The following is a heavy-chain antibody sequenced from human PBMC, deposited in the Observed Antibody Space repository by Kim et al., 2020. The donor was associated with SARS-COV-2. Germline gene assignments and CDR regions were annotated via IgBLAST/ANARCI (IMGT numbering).Heavy chain of an antibody. CDR1: GYTFTGYY. J-gene: IGHJ3*02. D-gene: IGHD3-10*01. CDR2: INPNSGGT. V-gene: IGHV1-2*04. CDR3: ARDRSAPGVPHAFDI. Sequence: ASVKVSCKASGYTFTGYYMHWVRQAPGQGLEWMGWINPNSGGTNYAQKFQGWVTMTRDTSISTAYMELSRLRSDDTAVYYCARDRSAPGVPHAFDIWGQGTMVTVSS.